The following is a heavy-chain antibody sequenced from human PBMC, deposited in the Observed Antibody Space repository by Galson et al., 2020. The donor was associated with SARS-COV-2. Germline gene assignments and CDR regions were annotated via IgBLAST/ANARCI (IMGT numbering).Heavy chain of an antibody. Sequence: SETLSLTCAVYGGSFSGYSWTWIRQPPGKGLEWIGEINISGSTSYSPSLRSRVTISVDTSKNQFSLNLRSLTAADTALYYCARGHRGVVPSPVLGLGPYYSYYYMAVWGKGTAVTVSS. V-gene: IGHV4-34*01. D-gene: IGHD3-10*01. CDR2: INISGST. CDR3: ARGHRGVVPSPVLGLGPYYSYYYMAV. J-gene: IGHJ6*03. CDR1: GGSFSGYS.